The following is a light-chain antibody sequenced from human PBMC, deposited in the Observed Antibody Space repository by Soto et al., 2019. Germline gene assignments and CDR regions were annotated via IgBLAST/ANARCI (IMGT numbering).Light chain of an antibody. CDR1: LSDVGVYEY. CDR3: CIYATKYI. J-gene: IGLJ1*01. V-gene: IGLV2-11*01. CDR2: DVN. Sequence: QSALIQPGSVSASLGQSVTISCTGSLSDVGVYEYVSWYQQQPDKAPKLMIYDVNKRASGVPDRFSGSKSGNAASLTISGLQVADEADYYCCIYATKYIFGTGTKVTVL.